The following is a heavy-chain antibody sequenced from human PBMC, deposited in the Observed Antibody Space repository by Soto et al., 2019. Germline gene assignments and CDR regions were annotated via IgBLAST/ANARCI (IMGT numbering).Heavy chain of an antibody. CDR1: GFNFRNFE. CDR3: ARYGTRADW. CDR2: ISSTGVTT. D-gene: IGHD3-9*01. Sequence: GGSLILSCAASGFNFRNFEMNWVRKAPGKGLEWVSYISSTGVTTYYAESVEGRFTISRDNAKSSLFLHLRSLRVEDTAIYYCARYGTRADWWGLGTPVTVSS. J-gene: IGHJ1*01. V-gene: IGHV3-48*03.